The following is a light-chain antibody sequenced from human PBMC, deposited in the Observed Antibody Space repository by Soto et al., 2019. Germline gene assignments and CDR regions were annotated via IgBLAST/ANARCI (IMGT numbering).Light chain of an antibody. CDR3: CSYAGGSGFDWV. Sequence: QSALTQPASVPGSPGQSITISCTGPSGDIGRYDHVSWYQQHPGKAPKVMIYEVNKRPSGVSNRVSGSKSGNTASVTMSGLQAEDEDDYYCCSYAGGSGFDWVFGGGTKLTVL. CDR2: EVN. V-gene: IGLV2-23*02. CDR1: SGDIGRYDH. J-gene: IGLJ3*02.